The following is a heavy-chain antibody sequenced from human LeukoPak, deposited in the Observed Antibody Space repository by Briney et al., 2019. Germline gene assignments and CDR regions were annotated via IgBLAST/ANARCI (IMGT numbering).Heavy chain of an antibody. V-gene: IGHV3-11*03. CDR3: ARRFLLTGGSGSRYYFDF. Sequence: GGSLRLSCAASGFTFSDYHMNWLRQAPGKGLEWLSHISGSSSYTDYADSVKGRFTISRDNAKHSLCLQMNNLRAEDTAVYYRARRFLLTGGSGSRYYFDFWGQGTLVTVSS. CDR2: ISGSSSYT. J-gene: IGHJ4*02. D-gene: IGHD7-27*01. CDR1: GFTFSDYH.